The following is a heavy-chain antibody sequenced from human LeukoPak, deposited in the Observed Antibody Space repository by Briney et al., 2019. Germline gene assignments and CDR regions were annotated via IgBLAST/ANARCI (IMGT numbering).Heavy chain of an antibody. CDR1: GGTFSTYA. V-gene: IGHV1-69*04. Sequence: GAPVKVSFKASGGTFSTYAISWVRQAPGQGLEWVGRIVPILGTANYAQNFQGRVTITADRSTTTAYMELSSLRSEDTAVYYCARVPQGSSWPYYFDYWGQGTLVTVSS. CDR3: ARVPQGSSWPYYFDY. CDR2: IVPILGTA. J-gene: IGHJ4*02. D-gene: IGHD6-13*01.